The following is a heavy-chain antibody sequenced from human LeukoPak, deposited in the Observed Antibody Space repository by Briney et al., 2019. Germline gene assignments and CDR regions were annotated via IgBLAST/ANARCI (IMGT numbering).Heavy chain of an antibody. Sequence: SETLSLTCAVYGGSFSGYYWSWIRQPPGKGLEWIGEINHSGSTNYNPSLKSRVTISVDTSKNQFSLKLSSVTAADTAVYYCANLYGSGSRIGYWGQGTLVTVSS. CDR1: GGSFSGYY. CDR2: INHSGST. V-gene: IGHV4-34*01. D-gene: IGHD3-10*01. CDR3: ANLYGSGSRIGY. J-gene: IGHJ4*02.